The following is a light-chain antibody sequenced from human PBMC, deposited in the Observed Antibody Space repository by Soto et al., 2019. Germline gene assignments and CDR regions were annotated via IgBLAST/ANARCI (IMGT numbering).Light chain of an antibody. CDR1: QSVSSY. J-gene: IGKJ5*01. CDR3: QQSYRAVT. CDR2: AAS. Sequence: DIQMTQSPSSLSASMGDRISITCRASQSVSSYLNWYQQKPGKAPRLLIYAASHLQTGVPSRFRGTGSATHFTLTISSLQPEDFATYYCQQSYRAVTFGQGTRLEIK. V-gene: IGKV1-39*01.